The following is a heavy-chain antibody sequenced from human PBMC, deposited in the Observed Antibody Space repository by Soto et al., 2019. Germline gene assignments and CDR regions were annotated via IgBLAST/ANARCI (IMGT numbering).Heavy chain of an antibody. J-gene: IGHJ4*02. CDR2: ISSSSSYI. D-gene: IGHD5-18*01. CDR1: GFTFSSYS. V-gene: IGHV3-21*01. Sequence: GGSLRLSCAASGFTFSSYSMNWVRQAPGKGLEWVSSISSSSSYIYYADSVKGRFTISRDNAKNSLYLQMNSLRAEDTAVYYCARDLTDTAMVTGFCDYWGQGTLVTVSS. CDR3: ARDLTDTAMVTGFCDY.